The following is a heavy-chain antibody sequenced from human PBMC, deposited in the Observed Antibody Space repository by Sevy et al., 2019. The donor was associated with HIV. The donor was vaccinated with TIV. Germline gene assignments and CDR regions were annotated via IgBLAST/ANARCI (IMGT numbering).Heavy chain of an antibody. CDR1: GFTFSKYS. CDR3: AREGCSKPHDY. D-gene: IGHD2-2*01. V-gene: IGHV3-23*01. Sequence: GGSLRLSCVASGFTFSKYSMSWVRQTPGKGPEWVSTLCFACGRINYADSVKGRFTMSRDDSRNTFYLQMDSLRAEDTAIYYCAREGCSKPHDYWGQGTLVTVSS. CDR2: LCFACGRI. J-gene: IGHJ4*02.